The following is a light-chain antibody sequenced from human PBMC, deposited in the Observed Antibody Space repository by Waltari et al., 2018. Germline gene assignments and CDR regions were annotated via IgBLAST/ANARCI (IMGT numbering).Light chain of an antibody. CDR3: CSYTNTHVV. CDR2: EAT. CDR1: SSDVGCNNL. J-gene: IGLJ2*01. Sequence: QSALTQPAYVSGSPGQSITISCTGTSSDVGCNNLVSWYQQHPGQAPKLIIYEATKRTSGVSNRFSGSKSGNTASLTISGLQAEDEGDYYCCSYTNTHVVFGGGTKLTVL. V-gene: IGLV2-14*02.